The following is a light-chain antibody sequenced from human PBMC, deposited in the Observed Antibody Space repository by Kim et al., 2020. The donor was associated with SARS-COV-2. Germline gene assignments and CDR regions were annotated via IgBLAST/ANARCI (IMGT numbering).Light chain of an antibody. V-gene: IGLV1-51*01. CDR2: DNN. J-gene: IGLJ2*01. CDR1: SPNIGNNY. Sequence: GQKVTISCSGSSPNIGNNYVSWYQQLPGTAPKLLIYDNNKRPSGIPDRFSGSESGTSATLGITGLQTGDEADYYCGTWDSSLSTVVFGGGTQLTVL. CDR3: GTWDSSLSTVV.